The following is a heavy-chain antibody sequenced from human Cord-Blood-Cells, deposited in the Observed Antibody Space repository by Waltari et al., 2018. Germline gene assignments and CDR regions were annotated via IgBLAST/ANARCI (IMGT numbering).Heavy chain of an antibody. CDR2: ISYDGSNK. CDR1: GFTFRSYA. Sequence: QVQLVESGGGVVQPGRSLRLSCAASGFTFRSYAMHLVRQAPGKGLEWVAVISYDGSNKYYADSVKGRFTISRDNSKNTLYLQMNSLRAEDTAVYYCATDMTGELLPLDYWGEGTLVTVSS. J-gene: IGHJ4*02. CDR3: ATDMTGELLPLDY. V-gene: IGHV3-30*04. D-gene: IGHD1-7*01.